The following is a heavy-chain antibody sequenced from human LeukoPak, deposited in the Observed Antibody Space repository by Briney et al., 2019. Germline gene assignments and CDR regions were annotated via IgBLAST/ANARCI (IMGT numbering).Heavy chain of an antibody. CDR1: GFTFSSYS. V-gene: IGHV3-21*01. J-gene: IGHJ4*02. CDR2: ISSSSSYI. CDR3: ARTGLYCSSTSCYIDY. D-gene: IGHD2-2*01. Sequence: GGSLRLSCAASGFTFSSYSMNWVRQAPGKGPEWVSSISSSSSYIYYADSVKGRFTISRDNAKNSLYLQMNSLRAEDTAVYYCARTGLYCSSTSCYIDYWGQGTLVTVSS.